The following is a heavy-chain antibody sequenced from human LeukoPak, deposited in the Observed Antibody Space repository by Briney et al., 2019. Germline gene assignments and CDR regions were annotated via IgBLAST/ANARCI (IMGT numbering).Heavy chain of an antibody. J-gene: IGHJ6*03. CDR2: IYYSGNT. V-gene: IGHV4-39*07. CDR3: ARLDYGDYYMDV. Sequence: SETLSVTCTVSGGSISSNNYYWGWIRQPPGKGLEWIGSIYYSGNTYYNPSLKSRVTISVDTSKNQFSLKLSSVTAADTAVYYCARLDYGDYYMDVWGKGTTVTVSS. D-gene: IGHD3-16*01. CDR1: GGSISSNNYY.